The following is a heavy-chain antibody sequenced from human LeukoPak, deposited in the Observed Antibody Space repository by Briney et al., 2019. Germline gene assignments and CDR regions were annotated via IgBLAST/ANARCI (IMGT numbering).Heavy chain of an antibody. CDR3: AKDRGVRGAAFDY. D-gene: IGHD3-10*01. V-gene: IGHV3-23*01. CDR2: ISGSGGST. CDR1: GFTFSSYA. Sequence: GGSLRLSCAASGFTFSSYAMSWVRQAPGKGLEWVSAISGSGGSTYYTDSVKGRFTISRDNSKNTLYLQMNSLRAEDTAVYYCAKDRGVRGAAFDYWGQGTLVTVSS. J-gene: IGHJ4*02.